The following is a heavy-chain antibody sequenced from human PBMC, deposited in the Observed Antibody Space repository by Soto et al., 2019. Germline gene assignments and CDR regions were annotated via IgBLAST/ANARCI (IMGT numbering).Heavy chain of an antibody. J-gene: IGHJ4*02. CDR3: ARGVSISGVDSRPYFDY. V-gene: IGHV4-59*13. CDR2: IYSSGVT. D-gene: IGHD3-3*01. CDR1: GGSMSRYH. Sequence: QVQLQESGPGLVEPSETLSLTCSVSGGSMSRYHWSWIRQPPGKGLEWIGYIYSSGVTNYNPSLKSRVTISLETSKNQFSLKVTSVTAADSALYYCARGVSISGVDSRPYFDYWGQGTLVTVSS.